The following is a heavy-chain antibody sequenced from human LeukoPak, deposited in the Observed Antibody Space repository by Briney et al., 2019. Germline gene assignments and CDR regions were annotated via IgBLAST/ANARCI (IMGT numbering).Heavy chain of an antibody. V-gene: IGHV1-2*02. D-gene: IGHD3-22*01. CDR3: ARDQTSTVPMIVVVVDAFDI. J-gene: IGHJ3*02. CDR1: GYTFTDYY. CDR2: INPNSGGT. Sequence: GASVKVSCKASGYTFTDYYLHWVRQAPGQGLEWMGWINPNSGGTNYAQKFQGRVTMTRDTSISTAYMELSRLRSDDTAVYYCARDQTSTVPMIVVVVDAFDIWGQGTMVTVSS.